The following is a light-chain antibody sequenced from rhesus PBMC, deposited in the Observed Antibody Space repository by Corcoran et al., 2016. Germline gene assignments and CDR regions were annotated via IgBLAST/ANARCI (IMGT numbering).Light chain of an antibody. Sequence: DIQMSQSPSSLSASVGDRVTITCRASQGISSYLNWYQQKPGKAPKLLIYYANSLASGGPSRFSCSGSGTEFHLTISSLQPEDFATYYCQQGNSNPYSFGQGTKVEIK. J-gene: IGKJ2*01. CDR3: QQGNSNPYS. CDR1: QGISSY. CDR2: YAN. V-gene: IGKV1-32*02.